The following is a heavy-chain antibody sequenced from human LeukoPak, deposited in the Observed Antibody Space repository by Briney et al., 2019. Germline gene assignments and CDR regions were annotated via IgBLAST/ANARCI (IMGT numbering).Heavy chain of an antibody. D-gene: IGHD3-10*01. CDR3: ARNKYYYGSGNYGVPNWFDP. CDR1: GVSISSTTYY. J-gene: IGHJ5*02. Sequence: PSETLSLTWTFSGVSISSTTYYWGWIRQPPGKGLEWIGSIYYSGSTYYHPSLKSRATISVDTSKNQFSLKLSSVTAADTAVYYCARNKYYYGSGNYGVPNWFDPWGQGTLVTVSS. V-gene: IGHV4-39*01. CDR2: IYYSGST.